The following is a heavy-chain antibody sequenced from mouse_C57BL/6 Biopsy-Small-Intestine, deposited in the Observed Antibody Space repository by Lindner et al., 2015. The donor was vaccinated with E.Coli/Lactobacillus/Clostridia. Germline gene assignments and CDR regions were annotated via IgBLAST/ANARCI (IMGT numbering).Heavy chain of an antibody. CDR3: ARRYYDILTGYYCYDY. V-gene: IGHV1-74*01. CDR2: ISAYNGNT. J-gene: IGHJ4*01. CDR1: GYTFTSYG. D-gene: IGHD1-1*01. Sequence: SVKVSCKASGYTFTSYGISWVRQAPGQGLEFMGWISAYNGNTNFAQKFQGRVALTTDTSTSTAYMELRSLRSDDTAVYYCARRYYDILTGYYCYDYWGQGTLVTVSS.